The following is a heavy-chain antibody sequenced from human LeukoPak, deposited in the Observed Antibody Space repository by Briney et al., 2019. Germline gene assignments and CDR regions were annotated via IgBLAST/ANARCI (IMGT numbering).Heavy chain of an antibody. Sequence: SVKVSCKASGGTFSSYAISWVRQAPGQGLEWMGRIIPILGIANYAQKFQGRVTITADKSTSTAYMELSSLRSEDTAVYYCARGSVESYSDYWGQGTPVTVSS. CDR2: IIPILGIA. V-gene: IGHV1-69*04. CDR1: GGTFSSYA. CDR3: ARGSVESYSDY. J-gene: IGHJ4*02. D-gene: IGHD5-24*01.